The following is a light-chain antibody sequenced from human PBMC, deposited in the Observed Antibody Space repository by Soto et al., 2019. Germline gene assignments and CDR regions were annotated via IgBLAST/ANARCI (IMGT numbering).Light chain of an antibody. Sequence: DIRMTQSPSSLSASAGDRVTITCRASQNISVYLNWYQQKPGKAPNLLIYSSSILEPGVPSRFSGSGSGTHFVLTITSLLPEDFATYYCQQSFKKKAFGQGTKVDIK. CDR3: QQSFKKKA. CDR1: QNISVY. J-gene: IGKJ1*01. V-gene: IGKV1-39*01. CDR2: SSS.